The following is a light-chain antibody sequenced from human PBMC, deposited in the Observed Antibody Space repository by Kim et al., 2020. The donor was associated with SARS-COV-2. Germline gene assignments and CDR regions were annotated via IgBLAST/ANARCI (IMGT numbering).Light chain of an antibody. CDR3: QQYSSAPAT. Sequence: GERAKVAGRARQSGSSNDVAWYQQKQGPATRLLIEGASSRATGIPDRCRGSGSGTDLNLKITRREPEDFAVYYCQQYSSAPATFGQGTKVDIK. V-gene: IGKV3-20*01. J-gene: IGKJ1*01. CDR1: QSGSSND. CDR2: GAS.